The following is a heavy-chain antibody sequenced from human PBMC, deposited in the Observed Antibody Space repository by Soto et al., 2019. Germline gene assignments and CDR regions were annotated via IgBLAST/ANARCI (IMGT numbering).Heavy chain of an antibody. V-gene: IGHV1-69*12. CDR1: GANFSTYA. D-gene: IGHD2-15*01. CDR2: ITPLYPST. CDR3: ARVVSGAHDAFDI. J-gene: IGHJ3*02. Sequence: QVQLVQSGAEVKRPGSSVRVSCKASGANFSTYAINWVRQAPGQGLEWMGAITPLYPSTNYARKFQDRVTITADQSTTTVSVQLDSLRSEDTAVYYCARVVSGAHDAFDIWGQGTLVTVSS.